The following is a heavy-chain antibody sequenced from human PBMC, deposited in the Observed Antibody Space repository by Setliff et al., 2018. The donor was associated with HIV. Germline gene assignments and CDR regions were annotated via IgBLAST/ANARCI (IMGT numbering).Heavy chain of an antibody. CDR2: INPNSGGT. D-gene: IGHD3-22*01. Sequence: ASVKVSCKASGYIFTDYYMHWVRQAPGQELGWMGRINPNSGGTNYAQKFQGRVTMTRDTSISTVYMELSSLKSEDTALYYCATTEGGYTFNSDSSGSRYFDHWGQGTLVTVSS. V-gene: IGHV1-2*06. J-gene: IGHJ4*02. CDR1: GYIFTDYY. CDR3: ATTEGGYTFNSDSSGSRYFDH.